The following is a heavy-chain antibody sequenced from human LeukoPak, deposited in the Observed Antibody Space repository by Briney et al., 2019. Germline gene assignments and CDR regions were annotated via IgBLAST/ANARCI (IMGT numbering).Heavy chain of an antibody. CDR1: GFTFSSNV. J-gene: IGHJ4*02. Sequence: GGSLRLSCAASGFTFSSNVMIWVRQTPEKGLEWVSSIPASGGSTYYADSVKGRFTISRGNSKNSLYLQMNSLRAEDTAVYYCAKESSGGWYFDYWGQGTLDTVSS. CDR3: AKESSGGWYFDY. CDR2: IPASGGST. V-gene: IGHV3-23*01. D-gene: IGHD6-19*01.